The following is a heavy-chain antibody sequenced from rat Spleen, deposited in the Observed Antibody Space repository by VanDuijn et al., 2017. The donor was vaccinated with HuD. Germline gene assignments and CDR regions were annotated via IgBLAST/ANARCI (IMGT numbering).Heavy chain of an antibody. CDR1: GFTFTNQD. Sequence: EVQLVESGGGLVQPGRSLKLSCTASGFTFTNQDMHWIRQAPTKGLGWVASIRPSGDPTYYLDTVKGRFTISRDNAQGTLFLQMDSLSAEDTATYYCGRSPYDGYDFDYWGQGVMVTVSS. J-gene: IGHJ2*01. CDR2: IRPSGDPT. CDR3: GRSPYDGYDFDY. V-gene: IGHV5-19*01. D-gene: IGHD1-7*01.